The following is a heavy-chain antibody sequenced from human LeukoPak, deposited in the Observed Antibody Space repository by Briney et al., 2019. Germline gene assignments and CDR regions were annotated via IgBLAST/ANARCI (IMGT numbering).Heavy chain of an antibody. D-gene: IGHD3-3*01. Sequence: ASVKVSCKASGGTFSSYAISWVRQAPGQGLEWMGWISAYNGNTNYAQKLQGRVTMTTDTSTSTAYMELRSLRSDDTAVYYCARDHPGYDFWSGYPNWFDPWGQGTLVTVSS. V-gene: IGHV1-18*01. J-gene: IGHJ5*02. CDR3: ARDHPGYDFWSGYPNWFDP. CDR2: ISAYNGNT. CDR1: GGTFSSYA.